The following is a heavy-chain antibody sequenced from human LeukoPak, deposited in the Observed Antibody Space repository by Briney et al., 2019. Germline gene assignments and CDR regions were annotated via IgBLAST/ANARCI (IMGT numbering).Heavy chain of an antibody. D-gene: IGHD4-17*01. V-gene: IGHV4-4*02. CDR1: GGFITSGIHW. CDR3: ATYIYGDCALHYFDY. CDR2: IYQSGTT. Sequence: SETLSLTCTVSGGFITSGIHWWSWARQTPGKGLEWIGEIYQSGTTNYKPSLKSRVTMSLDKSRNLFSLQLSSVTAADTAVYYCATYIYGDCALHYFDYWGQGALVTVS. J-gene: IGHJ4*02.